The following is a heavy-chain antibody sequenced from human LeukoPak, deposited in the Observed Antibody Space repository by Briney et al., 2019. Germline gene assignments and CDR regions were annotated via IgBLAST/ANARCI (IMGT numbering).Heavy chain of an antibody. CDR3: ARGPLRLGTPPEYYYYYYYMDV. V-gene: IGHV1-69*13. CDR2: IIPIFGTA. D-gene: IGHD1-14*01. Sequence: ASVKGSCKASGGTFSSYAISWVRQAPGQGLEWMGGIIPIFGTANYAQKFQGRVTITADESTSTAYMELSSLRSEDTAVYYCARGPLRLGTPPEYYYYYYYMDVWGKGTTVTVSS. J-gene: IGHJ6*03. CDR1: GGTFSSYA.